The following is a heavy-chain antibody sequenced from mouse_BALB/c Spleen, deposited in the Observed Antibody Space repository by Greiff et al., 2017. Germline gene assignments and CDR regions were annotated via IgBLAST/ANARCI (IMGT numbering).Heavy chain of an antibody. J-gene: IGHJ2*01. V-gene: IGHV3-6*02. D-gene: IGHD1-1*01. Sequence: VQLQQSGPGLVKPSQSLSLTCSVTGYSITSGYYWNWIRQFPGNKLEWMGYISYDGSNNYNPSLKNRISITRDTSKNQFFLKLNSVTTEDTATYYCARLLRYFDYWGQGTTLTVSS. CDR2: ISYDGSN. CDR1: GYSITSGYY. CDR3: ARLLRYFDY.